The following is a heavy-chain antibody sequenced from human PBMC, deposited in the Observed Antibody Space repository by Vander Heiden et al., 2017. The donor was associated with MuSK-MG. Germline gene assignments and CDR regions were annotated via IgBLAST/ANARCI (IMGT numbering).Heavy chain of an antibody. CDR3: AKLRDGGMYYYYYMDV. CDR1: GFTFSSYA. V-gene: IGHV3-23*01. J-gene: IGHJ6*03. D-gene: IGHD1-26*01. Sequence: EVQLLESGGGLVQPGGPLRPSCAASGFTFSSYAMRWVRQAPGKGVECVSAISGSGGSTYYADSVKGRFTISRDNSKNTLYLQMNSLRAEDTAVYYCAKLRDGGMYYYYYMDVWGKGTTVTVSS. CDR2: ISGSGGST.